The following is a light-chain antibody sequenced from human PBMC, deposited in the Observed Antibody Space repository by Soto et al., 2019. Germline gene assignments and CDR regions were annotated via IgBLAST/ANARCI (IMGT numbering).Light chain of an antibody. V-gene: IGKV3-20*01. CDR1: QSLNRRY. Sequence: EILLTQSPGTLSLSPGERAXXXXXASQSLNRRYLAWYQQKPGQAXRLLIYDASRRATDIPDRFSGSGSGTDFTLTITRLEPEDFAVYYCQQXXXXXTFGQGTKVDIK. CDR2: DAS. CDR3: QQXXXXXT. J-gene: IGKJ1*01.